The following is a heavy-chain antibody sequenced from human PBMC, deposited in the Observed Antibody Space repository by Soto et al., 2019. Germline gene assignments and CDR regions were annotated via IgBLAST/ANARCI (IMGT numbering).Heavy chain of an antibody. CDR1: GASIGSGGW. CDR2: IFHDGNT. V-gene: IGHV4-4*02. D-gene: IGHD2-8*02. J-gene: IGHJ5*02. Sequence: QVHLQESGPGLVKPSETLSLTCAVSGASIGSGGWWSWVRQPPGKGLEWIAEIFHDGNTNYSPSLKGRVTISVDKSQNQFSLNVYSVTAADTAVYYLARHEGWTGPDQWGQGTLVTVSS. CDR3: ARHEGWTGPDQ.